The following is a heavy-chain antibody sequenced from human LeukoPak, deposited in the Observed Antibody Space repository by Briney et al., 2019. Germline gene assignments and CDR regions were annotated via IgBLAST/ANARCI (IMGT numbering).Heavy chain of an antibody. D-gene: IGHD6-19*01. CDR2: ISSSSGYI. CDR3: AREGVSSGWLFDY. V-gene: IGHV3-21*01. J-gene: IGHJ4*02. Sequence: PGGSLRLSCAASGFTFSSYSMNWVRQAPGKGLEWVSSISSSSGYIYYADSVKGRFTISRDNAKNSLYLQMNSLRAEDTAVYYCAREGVSSGWLFDYWGQGTLVTVSS. CDR1: GFTFSSYS.